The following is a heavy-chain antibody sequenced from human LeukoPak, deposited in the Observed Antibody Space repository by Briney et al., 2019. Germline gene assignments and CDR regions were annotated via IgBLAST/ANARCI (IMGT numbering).Heavy chain of an antibody. V-gene: IGHV3-30*02. CDR3: AKMRRGYSYGSDY. CDR1: GFTFSSYG. CDR2: IWYDGSNK. D-gene: IGHD5-18*01. Sequence: GGSLRLSCAASGFTFSSYGMHWVRQAPGKGLEWVAVIWYDGSNKYYADSVKGRFTISRDNSKNTLYLQMNSLRAEDTAVYYCAKMRRGYSYGSDYWGQGTLATVSS. J-gene: IGHJ4*02.